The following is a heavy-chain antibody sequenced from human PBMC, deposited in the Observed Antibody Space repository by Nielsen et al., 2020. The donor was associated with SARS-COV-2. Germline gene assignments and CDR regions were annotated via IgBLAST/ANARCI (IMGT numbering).Heavy chain of an antibody. V-gene: IGHV3-23*01. CDR3: AKVERVYSGDYL. J-gene: IGHJ4*02. CDR2: ISGGGGST. D-gene: IGHD3-22*01. Sequence: GGSLRLSCAAFGFIFSSYAMSWIRQAPGKGLEWVSVISGGGGSTYYADSVKGRFTISRDNSKNTLYLQMNSLRAEDTAVYYCAKVERVYSGDYLWGQGTLVTVS. CDR1: GFIFSSYA.